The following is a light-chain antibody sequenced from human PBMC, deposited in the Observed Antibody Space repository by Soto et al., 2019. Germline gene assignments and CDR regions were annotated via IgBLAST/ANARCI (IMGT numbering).Light chain of an antibody. CDR2: DAS. CDR1: QDISNS. Sequence: DIQMTQSPSSLSASVGDRVTIPCQASQDISNSLNWYQQKPGKAPNLLVYDASDLRTGVPSRFSGSGSGRDFTFTISSLQPEDVATYYCQQYANLPSTCGQGTRREIK. J-gene: IGKJ5*01. V-gene: IGKV1-33*01. CDR3: QQYANLPST.